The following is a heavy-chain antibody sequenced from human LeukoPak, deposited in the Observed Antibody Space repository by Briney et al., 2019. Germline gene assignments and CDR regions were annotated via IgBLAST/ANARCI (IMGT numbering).Heavy chain of an antibody. CDR2: IDPGSGGT. CDR1: GYTFINYY. V-gene: IGHV1-46*04. Sequence: ASVKVSCKASGYTFINYYMHWVRQPQGEGLERMGIIDPGSGGTTYAQKLQGRVTMTRDTSTSTVYMELSSLRSEDSAMYYCATWGSSSSPLPDMDVWGQGTRVTVSS. J-gene: IGHJ6*02. CDR3: ATWGSSSSPLPDMDV. D-gene: IGHD6-13*01.